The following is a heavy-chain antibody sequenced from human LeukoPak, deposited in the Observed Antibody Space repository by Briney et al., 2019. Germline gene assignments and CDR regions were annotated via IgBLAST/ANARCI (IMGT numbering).Heavy chain of an antibody. CDR1: GYSISSGYY. Sequence: KPSETLSLTCTVSGYSISSGYYWGWIRQPPGKGLEWIGSIYHSGSTNYNPSLKSRVTISVDTSKNQFSLKLSSVTAADTAVYYCARRYSGRTPLGYWGQGTLVTVSS. D-gene: IGHD1-26*01. V-gene: IGHV4-38-2*02. CDR2: IYHSGST. CDR3: ARRYSGRTPLGY. J-gene: IGHJ4*02.